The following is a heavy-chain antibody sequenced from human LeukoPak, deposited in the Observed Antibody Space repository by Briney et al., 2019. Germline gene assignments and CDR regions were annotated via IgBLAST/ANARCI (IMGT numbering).Heavy chain of an antibody. CDR3: ARGGGWYYDFWSGCYSLDY. J-gene: IGHJ4*02. D-gene: IGHD3-3*01. CDR1: GYTFTSYG. V-gene: IGHV1-18*01. Sequence: ASVKVSCKASGYTFTSYGISWVRQAPGQGLEWMGWISAYNGNTNYAQKLQGRVIMTTDTSTSTAYMELRSLRSDDTAVYYCARGGGWYYDFWSGCYSLDYWGQGTLVTVSS. CDR2: ISAYNGNT.